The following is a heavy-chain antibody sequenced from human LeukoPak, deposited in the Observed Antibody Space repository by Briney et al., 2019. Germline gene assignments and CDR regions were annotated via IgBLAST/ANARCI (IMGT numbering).Heavy chain of an antibody. Sequence: GGSLRLSCAASGFTFSSYAMHWVRQAPGKGLEWVAVISYDGSNKYYADCVKGRFTISRDNSKNTLYLQMNSLRAEDTAVYYCARGAGYSSGFLYYYYYGMDVWGQGTTVTVSS. V-gene: IGHV3-30-3*01. CDR3: ARGAGYSSGFLYYYYYGMDV. D-gene: IGHD6-19*01. CDR1: GFTFSSYA. J-gene: IGHJ6*02. CDR2: ISYDGSNK.